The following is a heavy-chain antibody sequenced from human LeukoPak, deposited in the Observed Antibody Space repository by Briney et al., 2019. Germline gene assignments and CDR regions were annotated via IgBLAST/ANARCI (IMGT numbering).Heavy chain of an antibody. CDR3: ARASIVGARLFDY. V-gene: IGHV4-59*01. J-gene: IGHJ4*02. D-gene: IGHD1-26*01. CDR1: GGSISSYY. CDR2: IYYSGST. Sequence: SETLSLTCTVSGGSISSYYWSWIRQPPGKGLEWIGYIYYSGSTNYNPSLKSRVTISVDTSKNQFSLKLSSVTAADTAVYYCARASIVGARLFDYWGQGTLVTVSS.